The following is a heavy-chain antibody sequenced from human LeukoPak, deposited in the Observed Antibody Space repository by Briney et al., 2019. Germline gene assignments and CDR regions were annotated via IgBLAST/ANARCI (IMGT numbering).Heavy chain of an antibody. Sequence: PSETLSFTSTVSSGSIGTFYWSWLRPRPGKGLEWTGYAYYTGSTNYNPSLKRRVTISVDTSKNQFTLRLNSVTAADTAIYYCARDSSNLDYGDYVFDFWGPGTLVTVSS. D-gene: IGHD4-17*01. CDR1: SGSIGTFY. CDR3: ARDSSNLDYGDYVFDF. V-gene: IGHV4-59*01. CDR2: AYYTGST. J-gene: IGHJ5*01.